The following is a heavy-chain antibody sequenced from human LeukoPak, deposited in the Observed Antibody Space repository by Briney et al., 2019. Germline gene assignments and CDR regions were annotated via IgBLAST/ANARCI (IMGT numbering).Heavy chain of an antibody. V-gene: IGHV3-53*01. J-gene: IGHJ5*02. D-gene: IGHD1-26*01. CDR3: ARGDSGSWNYKRGFDH. Sequence: GGSLRLSCAASGIAVSSNYMSWVRQAPGKGLEWVSVIHSGGSTEYADSVKGRFTISRDNSKNTVYLEMNSPRAEDTAVYYCARGDSGSWNYKRGFDHWGQGTLVTVSS. CDR2: IHSGGST. CDR1: GIAVSSNY.